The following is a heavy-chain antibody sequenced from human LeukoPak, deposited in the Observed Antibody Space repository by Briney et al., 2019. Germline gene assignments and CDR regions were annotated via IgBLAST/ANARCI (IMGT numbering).Heavy chain of an antibody. CDR3: ARKGYSSPYYFDY. V-gene: IGHV4-4*02. CDR2: IYHSGST. D-gene: IGHD3-22*01. CDR1: GGSISSSKW. J-gene: IGHJ4*02. Sequence: PSETLSLTCAVSGGSISSSKWWSWVRQPPGKGLEWIGEIYHSGSTNYNPSLKSRVTISVDKSKNQFSLKRTSVTAADTAVYYCARKGYSSPYYFDYWGQGTLVTVSS.